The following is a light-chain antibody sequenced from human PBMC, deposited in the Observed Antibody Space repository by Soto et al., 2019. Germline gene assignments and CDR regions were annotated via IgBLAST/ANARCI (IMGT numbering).Light chain of an antibody. CDR3: QQSYSTSPIT. Sequence: DIQMTQSPSSLSASVGDRVTITCRASQSISSYLNWYQHKPGKAPKLLIYAASSLQSGVPSRFSGSGSGTDFTLTISSLQPEDFATYYCQQSYSTSPITFGQGTRLEIK. CDR1: QSISSY. CDR2: AAS. V-gene: IGKV1-39*01. J-gene: IGKJ5*01.